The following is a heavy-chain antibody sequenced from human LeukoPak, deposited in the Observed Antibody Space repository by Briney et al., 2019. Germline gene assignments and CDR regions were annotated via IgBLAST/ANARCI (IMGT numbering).Heavy chain of an antibody. CDR3: ARGADTHFDY. V-gene: IGHV3-13*04. Sequence: GGSLRLSCAAAAFTFSIYDMHWVRQATGKGLEWVSAIGTAGDTYYQGSVRGRFTMSRENAKNSLYLQMNSLTAGDTAVYYCARGADTHFDYWGQGILVTVSS. CDR1: AFTFSIYD. J-gene: IGHJ4*02. CDR2: IGTAGDT. D-gene: IGHD2-15*01.